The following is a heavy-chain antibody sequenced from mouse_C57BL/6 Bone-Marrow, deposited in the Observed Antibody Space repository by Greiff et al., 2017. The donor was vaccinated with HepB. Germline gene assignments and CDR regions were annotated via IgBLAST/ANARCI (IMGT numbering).Heavy chain of an antibody. J-gene: IGHJ1*03. CDR3: ARRIRDYGNFDV. D-gene: IGHD2-1*01. CDR1: GYSITSGYY. V-gene: IGHV3-6*01. Sequence: EVKLMESGPGLVKPSQSLSLTCSVTGYSITSGYYWNWIRQFPGNKLEWMGYISYDGSNNYNPSLKNRISITRDTSKNQFFLKLNSVTTEDTATYYCARRIRDYGNFDVWGTGTTVTVSS. CDR2: ISYDGSN.